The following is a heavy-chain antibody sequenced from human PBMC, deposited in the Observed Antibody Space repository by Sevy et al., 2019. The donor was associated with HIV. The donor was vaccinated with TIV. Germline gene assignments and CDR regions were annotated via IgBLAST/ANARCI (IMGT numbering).Heavy chain of an antibody. D-gene: IGHD3-3*01. CDR2: ISSSSDTV. Sequence: GGSLRLSCAASGYTFSPYSMNWVRQAPGKGLEWDAYISSSSDTVHYADSVEGRFTISRDNVRNSLYLQMNSLRDEDTAVYYCARDSTVMIFGGRALDYWGQGTLVTVSS. CDR1: GYTFSPYS. J-gene: IGHJ4*02. V-gene: IGHV3-48*02. CDR3: ARDSTVMIFGGRALDY.